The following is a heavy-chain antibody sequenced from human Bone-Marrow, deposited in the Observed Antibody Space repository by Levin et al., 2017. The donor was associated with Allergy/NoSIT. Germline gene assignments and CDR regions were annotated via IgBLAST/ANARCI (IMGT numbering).Heavy chain of an antibody. CDR1: GFTFSSYG. V-gene: IGHV3-30*18. J-gene: IGHJ4*02. CDR2: ISYDGSNK. CDR3: AKDLITMGRIGLRFLEWLLGGFDY. Sequence: GGSLRLSCAASGFTFSSYGMHWVRQAPGKGLEWVAVISYDGSNKYYADSVKGRFTISRDNSKNTLYLQMNSLRAEDTAVYYCAKDLITMGRIGLRFLEWLLGGFDYWGQGTLVTVSS. D-gene: IGHD3-3*01.